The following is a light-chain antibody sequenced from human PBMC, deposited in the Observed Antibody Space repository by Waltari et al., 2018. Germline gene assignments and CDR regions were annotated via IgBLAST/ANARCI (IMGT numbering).Light chain of an antibody. CDR2: DVN. CDR3: NSFAGSDTVV. V-gene: IGLV2-8*01. J-gene: IGLJ2*01. Sequence: QSALTQPPSASGSPGQSVTISCTGTSGDIGAYNSVNWYRQHPGKVPKLMIDDVNRRPSGVPDRFSGSKSGNTASLTVSGLQPEDEAVYYCNSFAGSDTVVFGGGTTLTVL. CDR1: SGDIGAYNS.